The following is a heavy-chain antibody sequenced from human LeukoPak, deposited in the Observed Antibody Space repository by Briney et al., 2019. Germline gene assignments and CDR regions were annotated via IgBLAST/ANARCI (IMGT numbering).Heavy chain of an antibody. CDR3: ARECMDTTMVDAFDI. V-gene: IGHV3-21*01. Sequence: GGSLRLSCAASGFTFSDYIMNWVRQAPGKGLEWVSYISSSSNYIYYADSVKGRFTISRDNAKNSLYLQMNSLRAEDTAVYYCARECMDTTMVDAFDIWGQGAMVTVSS. J-gene: IGHJ3*02. CDR2: ISSSSNYI. CDR1: GFTFSDYI. D-gene: IGHD5-18*01.